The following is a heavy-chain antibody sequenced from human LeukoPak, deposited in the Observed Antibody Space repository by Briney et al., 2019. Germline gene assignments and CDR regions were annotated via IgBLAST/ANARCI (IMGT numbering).Heavy chain of an antibody. V-gene: IGHV3-7*01. CDR2: INHNGNVN. D-gene: IGHD2-21*01. CDR1: GFTFSSYW. Sequence: GGSLRLSCAASGFTFSSYWMNWARQAPGKGLEWVASINHNGNVNYYVDSVKGRFTISRDNAKNSLYLQMNSLRAEDTAVYYCARDYFPGMDVWGQGTTVTVSS. CDR3: ARDYFPGMDV. J-gene: IGHJ6*02.